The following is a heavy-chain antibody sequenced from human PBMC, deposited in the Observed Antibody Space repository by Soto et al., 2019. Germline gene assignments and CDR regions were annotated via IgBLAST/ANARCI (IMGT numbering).Heavy chain of an antibody. CDR1: GFTFSSYD. CDR2: IGTAGDT. J-gene: IGHJ6*02. Sequence: EVQLVESGGGLVQPGGSLRLSCAASGFTFSSYDMHWVRQATGKGLEWVSAIGTAGDTYYPGSVKGRFTISRENAKNSLYLQMNSLRAGDTAVYYCARAYSSDASSGMDGWGQGTTVTVSS. D-gene: IGHD6-19*01. CDR3: ARAYSSDASSGMDG. V-gene: IGHV3-13*04.